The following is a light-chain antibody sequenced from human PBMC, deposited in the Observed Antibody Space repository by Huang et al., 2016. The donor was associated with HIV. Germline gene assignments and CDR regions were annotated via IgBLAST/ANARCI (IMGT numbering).Light chain of an antibody. CDR2: GAS. CDR3: QQYDNWPLT. CDR1: HSVSSN. J-gene: IGKJ5*01. V-gene: IGKV3-15*01. Sequence: ERVMTQSPATLSVAPGERVTLSCRASHSVSSNFAWYQQQPGQAPRLRIHGASTRATGIPSRCSGSGSGTEFTLAISSLQSEESGVYFCQQYDNWPLTFGQGTRLEIK.